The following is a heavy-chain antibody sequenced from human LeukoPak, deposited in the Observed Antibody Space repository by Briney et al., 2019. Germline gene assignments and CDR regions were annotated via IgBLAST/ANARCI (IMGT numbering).Heavy chain of an antibody. D-gene: IGHD3-22*01. CDR1: GGTFSSYA. Sequence: GSSVKVSCKASGGTFSSYAISWVRQAPGQGLEWMGRIIPILGIANYAQKLQGRVTMTTDTSTSTAYMELRSLRSDDTAVYYCARDNYDSSGYYCWCPAGYWGQGTLVTVSS. CDR2: IIPILGIA. CDR3: ARDNYDSSGYYCWCPAGY. J-gene: IGHJ4*02. V-gene: IGHV1-69*04.